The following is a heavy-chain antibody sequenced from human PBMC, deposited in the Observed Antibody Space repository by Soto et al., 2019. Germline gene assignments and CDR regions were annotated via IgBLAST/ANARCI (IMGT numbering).Heavy chain of an antibody. CDR2: ISAYNGDT. CDR3: ARAPITIGGWRHWFDP. J-gene: IGHJ5*02. D-gene: IGHD3-16*01. Sequence: ASVKVSCKASGYTFTSYGISWVRQAPGQGLEWMGWISAYNGDTNYAQKLQGRVTMTTDTSTSTAYMELRSLRSDDTAVYYCARAPITIGGWRHWFDPWGQGTLVTVS. CDR1: GYTFTSYG. V-gene: IGHV1-18*04.